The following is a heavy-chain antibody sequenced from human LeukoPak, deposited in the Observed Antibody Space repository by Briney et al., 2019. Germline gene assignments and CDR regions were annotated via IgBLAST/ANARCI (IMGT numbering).Heavy chain of an antibody. J-gene: IGHJ4*02. V-gene: IGHV4-59*01. CDR2: NYYSGSP. D-gene: IGHD3-10*01. CDR3: VRGSGGDGSGSL. Sequence: PSETLSLTCTVSGGSISGYYWSWIRQAPGKGLEWIGYNYYSGSPDYIPSLKSRVTISVDTSKNQVSLNLSSVTAADTAMYYCVRGSGGDGSGSLWGQGTLVTVSS. CDR1: GGSISGYY.